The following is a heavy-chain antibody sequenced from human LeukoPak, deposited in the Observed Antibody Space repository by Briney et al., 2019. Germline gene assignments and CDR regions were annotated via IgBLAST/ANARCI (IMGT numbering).Heavy chain of an antibody. Sequence: SETLSLTCTVSGGSISSYYWSWFRQHPGKELEGMGRIYSSSSTTYNPSLKSRVTMSVDTSKNQFSLKVTSVTAADTAVYYCARDSGTAGEVKFDPWGQGTLVTVSS. CDR2: IYSSSST. CDR1: GGSISSYY. J-gene: IGHJ5*02. D-gene: IGHD3-10*01. CDR3: ARDSGTAGEVKFDP. V-gene: IGHV4-4*07.